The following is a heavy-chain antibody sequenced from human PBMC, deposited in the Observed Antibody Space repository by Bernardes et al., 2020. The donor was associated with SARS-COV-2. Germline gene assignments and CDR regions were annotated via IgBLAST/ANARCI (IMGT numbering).Heavy chain of an antibody. CDR1: GFTFRSYG. CDR3: ARDHSSGWYIDY. Sequence: GGSLRLSCAASGFTFRSYGMHWVRQAPGKGLEWVAVLWYDGRNKYYADSVKGRFTISRDNSKNTLYLQMNSLRAEDTAVYYCARDHSSGWYIDYWGQGTLVTGSA. D-gene: IGHD6-19*01. CDR2: LWYDGRNK. V-gene: IGHV3-33*01. J-gene: IGHJ4*02.